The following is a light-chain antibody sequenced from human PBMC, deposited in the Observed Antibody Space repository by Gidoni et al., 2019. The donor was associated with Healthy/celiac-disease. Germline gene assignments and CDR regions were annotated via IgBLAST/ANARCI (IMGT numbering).Light chain of an antibody. Sequence: DIQMTQSPSTLSASVGDRVTITCRASQSISSWLAWYPQKPGKAPKRLIYKASSLESGVPSRFSGSVSGTEFTLTISSLQPDDFATYYCQQYNSYSSSFGQGTKLEIK. V-gene: IGKV1-5*03. CDR1: QSISSW. CDR3: QQYNSYSSS. CDR2: KAS. J-gene: IGKJ2*03.